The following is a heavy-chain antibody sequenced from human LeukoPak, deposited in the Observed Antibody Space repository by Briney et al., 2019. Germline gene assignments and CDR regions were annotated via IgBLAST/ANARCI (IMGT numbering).Heavy chain of an antibody. J-gene: IGHJ4*02. D-gene: IGHD3-10*01. Sequence: GGSLRLSCAASGFTFSSYEMNWVRQAPGKGLEWVSYISSSGSTIYYADPVKGRFTISRDNAKNSLYLQMNSLRAEDTAVYYCAKGPLVRGVMPFDYWGQGTLVTVSS. CDR3: AKGPLVRGVMPFDY. CDR2: ISSSGSTI. CDR1: GFTFSSYE. V-gene: IGHV3-48*03.